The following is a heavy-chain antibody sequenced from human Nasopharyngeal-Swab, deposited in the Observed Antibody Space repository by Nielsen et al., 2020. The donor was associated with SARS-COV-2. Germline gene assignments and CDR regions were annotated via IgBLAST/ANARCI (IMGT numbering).Heavy chain of an antibody. Sequence: ASVKVSCKASGYTFTSYGISWVRQAPGQGLEWMGWISAYNGNTNYAQKLQGRVTMTTDTSTSTAYMEPRSLRSDDTAVYYCARGGYLGYCTGGVCWENGMDVWGQGTTVTVSS. CDR3: ARGGYLGYCTGGVCWENGMDV. J-gene: IGHJ6*02. D-gene: IGHD2-8*02. V-gene: IGHV1-18*01. CDR2: ISAYNGNT. CDR1: GYTFTSYG.